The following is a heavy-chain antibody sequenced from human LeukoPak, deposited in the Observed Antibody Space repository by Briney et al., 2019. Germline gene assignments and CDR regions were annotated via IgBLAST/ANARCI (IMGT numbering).Heavy chain of an antibody. J-gene: IGHJ6*04. CDR2: IRYDGSNK. CDR3: ARDGVASLDV. CDR1: GFTFSSYG. V-gene: IGHV3-30*02. D-gene: IGHD2-15*01. Sequence: GGSLRLSCAASGFTFSSYGMHWVRQAPGKGLEWAAFIRYDGSNKYYADSVKGRFTTSRDNSENTLYLQMNSLRAEDTAVYYCARDGVASLDVWGKGTTVTVSS.